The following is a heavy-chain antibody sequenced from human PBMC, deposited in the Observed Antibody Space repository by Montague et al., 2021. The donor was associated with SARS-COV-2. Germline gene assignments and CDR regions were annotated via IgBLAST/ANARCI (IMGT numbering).Heavy chain of an antibody. CDR3: ARTINHFDSDGPPSLFDH. CDR2: IYSSGVT. V-gene: IGHV4-61*02. J-gene: IGHJ4*02. D-gene: IGHD3-22*01. CDR1: GASISSTNYY. Sequence: TLSLTCTVSGASISSTNYYWSWIRQPAGKGLEWIGRIYSSGVTNYNPSLKSRASISIDTSKNEFSLKPSSVTAADTAVYYCARTINHFDSDGPPSLFDHWGQGTRVTASS.